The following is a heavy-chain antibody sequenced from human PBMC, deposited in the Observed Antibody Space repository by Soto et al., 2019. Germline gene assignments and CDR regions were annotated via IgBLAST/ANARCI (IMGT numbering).Heavy chain of an antibody. CDR3: AHREFSDSSGYCLAFDL. CDR1: GLSLSTSGVG. Sequence: QITLKESGPTLVKPTQTLTLTCTFSGLSLSTSGVGVGWIRQPPGKALEWLALIYWNDDKRYSPSLKSRLTITNDTSKKQVVLTMTNMDPVDTATYYWAHREFSDSSGYCLAFDLWGQGTMVTVSS. CDR2: IYWNDDK. J-gene: IGHJ3*01. D-gene: IGHD3-22*01. V-gene: IGHV2-5*01.